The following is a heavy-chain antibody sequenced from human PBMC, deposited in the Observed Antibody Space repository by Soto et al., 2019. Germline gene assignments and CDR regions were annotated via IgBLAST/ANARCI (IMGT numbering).Heavy chain of an antibody. CDR3: TIRYDFWSGYRPYYYGMDV. Sequence: PVGSLRLSCAASGFTFSGSAMHWVRQASGKGLEWVGRIRSKANSYATAYAASVKGRFTISRDDSKNTAYLQMNSLKTEDTAVYYCTIRYDFWSGYRPYYYGMDVWGQGTTVTVSS. J-gene: IGHJ6*02. V-gene: IGHV3-73*01. D-gene: IGHD3-3*01. CDR1: GFTFSGSA. CDR2: IRSKANSYAT.